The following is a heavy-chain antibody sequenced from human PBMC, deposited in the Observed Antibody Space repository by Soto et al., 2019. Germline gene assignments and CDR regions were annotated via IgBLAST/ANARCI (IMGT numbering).Heavy chain of an antibody. V-gene: IGHV3-33*01. CDR1: GFSVSTHV. Sequence: QVQLVESGGGVVQPGRSLRLSWTASGFSVSTHVIHWVRQAPGKGLEWVAVLWYDGSREYYAESVKGRFTISRDNSKNTMYLQMNSLRAEDTAVYYCARVPRYDTWYFDYWGQGTLATVSS. CDR3: ARVPRYDTWYFDY. CDR2: LWYDGSRE. D-gene: IGHD3-22*01. J-gene: IGHJ4*02.